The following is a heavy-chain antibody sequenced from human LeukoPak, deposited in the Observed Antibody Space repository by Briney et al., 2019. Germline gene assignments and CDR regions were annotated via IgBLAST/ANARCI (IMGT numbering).Heavy chain of an antibody. Sequence: ASVKVSCKASRGTFSTYGLSWVRQAPGQGLEWMGWISAYNGNTNYAQKLQGRVTMTTDTSTSTAYMELRSLRSDDTAVYYCARDLPRLVVGATNDYWGQGTLVTVSS. J-gene: IGHJ4*02. V-gene: IGHV1-18*01. CDR2: ISAYNGNT. CDR1: RGTFSTYG. CDR3: ARDLPRLVVGATNDY. D-gene: IGHD1-26*01.